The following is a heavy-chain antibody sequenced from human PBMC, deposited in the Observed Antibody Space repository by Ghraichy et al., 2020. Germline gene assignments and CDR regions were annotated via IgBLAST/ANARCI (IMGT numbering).Heavy chain of an antibody. CDR1: GFPLRTYG. CDR2: IWADGSDR. V-gene: IGHV3-33*03. J-gene: IGHJ3*02. Sequence: GGSLRLSCVASGFPLRTYGMHWVRQAPGKGLEWVAIIWADGSDRRYADSVRGRSTISRDDSRNTLYLEMSSLRDEDTAVYYCATAGKTSSNCCYALDIWGRGTLVTVSS. CDR3: ATAGKTSSNCCYALDI. D-gene: IGHD1-14*01.